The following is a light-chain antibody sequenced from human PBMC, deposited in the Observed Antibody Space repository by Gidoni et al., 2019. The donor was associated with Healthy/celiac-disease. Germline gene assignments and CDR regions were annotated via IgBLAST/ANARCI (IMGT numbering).Light chain of an antibody. CDR3: QSYDSSLSGGV. CDR1: SSNTGAGYD. V-gene: IGLV1-40*01. CDR2: GNS. J-gene: IGLJ3*02. Sequence: QSVLTQPPSVSGPPGQRVTISCTGSSSNTGAGYDVPWYQQLPGTAPKLLIYGNSNRPSGVPDRFSGSKSGTSASLAITGLQAEDEADYYCQSYDSSLSGGVFGGGTKLTVL.